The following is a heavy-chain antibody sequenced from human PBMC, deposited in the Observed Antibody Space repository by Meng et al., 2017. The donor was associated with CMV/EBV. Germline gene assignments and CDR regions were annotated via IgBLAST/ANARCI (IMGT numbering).Heavy chain of an antibody. CDR3: AKLLNYYGSGSPRDY. V-gene: IGHV3-74*01. J-gene: IGHJ4*02. Sequence: GESLKISCAASGFTFSNYRMHWVRQAPGKGLVWVSHINSDGRNTTYADSVKGRFTISRDNSKNTLYLQMNSLRAEDTAVYYCAKLLNYYGSGSPRDYWGQGTLVTVSS. CDR2: INSDGRNT. CDR1: GFTFSNYR. D-gene: IGHD3-10*01.